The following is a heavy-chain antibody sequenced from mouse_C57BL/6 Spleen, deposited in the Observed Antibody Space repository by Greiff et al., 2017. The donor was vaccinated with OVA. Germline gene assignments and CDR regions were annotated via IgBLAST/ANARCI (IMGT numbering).Heavy chain of an antibody. V-gene: IGHV14-3*01. CDR1: GFNIQNTY. CDR3: ARRPGDY. CDR2: IAPANGNT. J-gene: IGHJ4*01. Sequence: VQLQQSVAELVRPGASVKLSCTASGFNIQNTYLHWVQQRPEQGLEWIGRIAPANGNTKYAPKGQGQATRTADTSSNTAYLQLSSLTAEDTAIYSCARRPGDYWGQGTSVTVSS.